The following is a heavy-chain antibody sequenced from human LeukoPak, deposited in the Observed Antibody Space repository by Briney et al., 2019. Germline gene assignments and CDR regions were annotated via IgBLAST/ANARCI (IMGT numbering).Heavy chain of an antibody. CDR1: GFSFDLSA. V-gene: IGHV3-30*18. CDR2: ISHDGRNK. D-gene: IGHD5-12*01. J-gene: IGHJ4*02. CDR3: AKDRVQLWWLREGFDY. Sequence: PGGSLRLSCVVSGFSFDLSAMHWVRQAPGKGLEWVALISHDGRNKYNTDSVKGRFTISRDNSKDTLFLQMDSLRAEDTAVYYCAKDRVQLWWLREGFDYWGQGTLVTVSS.